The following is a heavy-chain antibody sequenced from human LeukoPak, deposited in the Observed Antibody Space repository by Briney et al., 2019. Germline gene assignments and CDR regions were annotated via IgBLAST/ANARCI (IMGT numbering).Heavy chain of an antibody. CDR2: INSYGSST. CDR3: AREGYDGNGLGY. V-gene: IGHV3-74*01. J-gene: IGHJ4*02. Sequence: GGSLRLSCAASGFTFSSYGMSWVRQAPGKGLVWVSRINSYGSSTSYADSVKGRFTISRDSAKNTLYLQMNSLRAEDTAVYYCAREGYDGNGLGYWGQGTLVTVSS. D-gene: IGHD4-23*01. CDR1: GFTFSSYG.